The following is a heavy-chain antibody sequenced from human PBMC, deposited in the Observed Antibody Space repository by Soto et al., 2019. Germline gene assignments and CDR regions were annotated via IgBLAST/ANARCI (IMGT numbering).Heavy chain of an antibody. J-gene: IGHJ3*02. D-gene: IGHD5-18*01. Sequence: ASVKVSCKASGGTFSSYAISWVRQAPGQGLEWMGGIIPIFGTANYAQKFQGRVTITADESTSTAYMELNSLRAEDTAVYYCARDRLIQLWLQEAAFDIWGQGTMVTVSS. CDR3: ARDRLIQLWLQEAAFDI. V-gene: IGHV1-69*13. CDR1: GGTFSSYA. CDR2: IIPIFGTA.